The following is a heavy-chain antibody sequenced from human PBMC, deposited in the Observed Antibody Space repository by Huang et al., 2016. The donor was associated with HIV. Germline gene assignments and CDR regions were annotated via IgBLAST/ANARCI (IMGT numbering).Heavy chain of an antibody. CDR2: IGSDSSYI. Sequence: EVELVESGGGLVKPGGSLRLSCAASGFAFSSYGMNWVRQAQGKGIEWVAVIGSDSSYIYYADSGKGRVTNSRDNAKSSIYLQIDSLRAEDTAVYYCAYQQWLVGGLNHWGQGTLVVVSS. V-gene: IGHV3-21*02. D-gene: IGHD6-19*01. J-gene: IGHJ5*02. CDR3: AYQQWLVGGLNH. CDR1: GFAFSSYG.